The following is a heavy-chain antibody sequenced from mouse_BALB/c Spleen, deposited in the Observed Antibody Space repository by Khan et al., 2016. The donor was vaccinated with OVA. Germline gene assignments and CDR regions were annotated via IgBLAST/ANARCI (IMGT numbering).Heavy chain of an antibody. D-gene: IGHD2-2*01. CDR1: GYTFSSYW. V-gene: IGHV1-9*01. CDR2: IFPGSVST. Sequence: QVQLQQSGGDLMKPGASVKISCKATGYTFSSYWIEWVKQRPGHGLEWIGQIFPGSVSTTYNEKFKGKATFTADTSSTKAYMQLSSLTSEDSAVYYGARGGYGGFAYWGQGTLVTVSA. J-gene: IGHJ3*01. CDR3: ARGGYGGFAY.